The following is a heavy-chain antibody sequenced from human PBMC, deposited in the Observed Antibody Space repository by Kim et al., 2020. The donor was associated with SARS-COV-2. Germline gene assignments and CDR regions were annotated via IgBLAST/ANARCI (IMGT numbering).Heavy chain of an antibody. CDR3: ARGGQLLWFGEAADDY. V-gene: IGHV1-46*01. D-gene: IGHD3-10*01. Sequence: KFQGRVTMTRDTSTSTVYMELSSLRSEDTAVYYCARGGQLLWFGEAADDYWGQGTLVTVSS. J-gene: IGHJ4*02.